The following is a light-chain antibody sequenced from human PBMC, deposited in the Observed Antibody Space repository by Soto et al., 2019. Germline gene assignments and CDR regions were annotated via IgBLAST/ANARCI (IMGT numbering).Light chain of an antibody. CDR1: TSDVGGYKF. Sequence: QSALTQPRSVSGSPGQSVTISCTGTTSDVGGYKFVSWYQQHPGKAPKLLIHDVTQRPSGVPDRFSGSKSGNTASLTISGLQADDDADYFCFSYAGGYSWVFGGGTKVTVL. J-gene: IGLJ3*02. CDR3: FSYAGGYSWV. CDR2: DVT. V-gene: IGLV2-11*02.